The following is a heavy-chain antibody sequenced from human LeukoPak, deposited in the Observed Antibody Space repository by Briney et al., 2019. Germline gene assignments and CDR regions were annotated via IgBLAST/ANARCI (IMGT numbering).Heavy chain of an antibody. J-gene: IGHJ4*02. CDR1: GGTLTKYA. V-gene: IGHV1-69*13. CDR3: ATMEGYAYSVF. CDR2: IIPFFPAT. D-gene: IGHD5-12*01. Sequence: SVKVSCTASGGTLTKYAINWVRQAPGQGLEWMGGIIPFFPATDYAQKFQGRVTITADESTSTSYMQLNSLKAEDAAVYYCATMEGYAYSVFWDRGTLVTV.